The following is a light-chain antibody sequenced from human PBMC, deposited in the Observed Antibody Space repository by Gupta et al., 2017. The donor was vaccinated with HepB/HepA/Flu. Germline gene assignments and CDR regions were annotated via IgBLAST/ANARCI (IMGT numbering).Light chain of an antibody. J-gene: IGLJ1*01. V-gene: IGLV1-51*01. Sequence: QSLLTQPPSVSAAPGPKVTISCSGSSSNIVNNYVPWYQQLPGTVPKLLMYDNHKRPPGITDRFACCKTGKSATPVTNGLQTEDDADDYCGKSDSSMRGGVFGTGTTVTVL. CDR2: DNH. CDR1: SSNIVNNY. CDR3: GKSDSSMRGGV.